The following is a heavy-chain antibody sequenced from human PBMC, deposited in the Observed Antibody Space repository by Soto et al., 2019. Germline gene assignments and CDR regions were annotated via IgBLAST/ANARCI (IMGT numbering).Heavy chain of an antibody. CDR3: ANDPGSGDAFDI. J-gene: IGHJ3*02. Sequence: QVQLVESGGGVVQPGRSLRLSCAASGFTFSSYGMHWVRQAPGKGLEWVAVISYDGSNKYYADSVKGRFTISRDNSKNPLYLQMNSLRAADTAVYYCANDPGSGDAFDIWGQGTMVTVSS. CDR2: ISYDGSNK. V-gene: IGHV3-30*18. CDR1: GFTFSSYG.